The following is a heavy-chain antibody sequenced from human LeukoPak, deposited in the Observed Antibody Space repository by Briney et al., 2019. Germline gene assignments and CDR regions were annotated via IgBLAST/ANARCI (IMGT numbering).Heavy chain of an antibody. CDR2: ISGSAGST. CDR3: AKDVYGSGSYYTDVWGS. V-gene: IGHV3-23*01. Sequence: GGSLRLSCAASGFTFSSYAMSWVRQAPGKGLEWVSAISGSAGSTYYADSVKGRFTIFRDNSQNTLYLQMNSLRAEDTAVYYCAKDVYGSGSYYTDVWGSWGQGTLVTVSS. D-gene: IGHD3-10*01. J-gene: IGHJ5*02. CDR1: GFTFSSYA.